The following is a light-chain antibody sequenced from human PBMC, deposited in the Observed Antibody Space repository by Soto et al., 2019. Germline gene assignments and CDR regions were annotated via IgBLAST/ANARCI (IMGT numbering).Light chain of an antibody. CDR2: DVS. CDR3: SSYTSSSTLV. J-gene: IGLJ2*01. V-gene: IGLV2-14*01. Sequence: QSALTQPASVSGSPGQSITISCTGTSSDVGGYNYVSWYQQHPGKAPKLMICDVSNRPSGVSNRFSGSKSGNTASLTISGLQAEDEADYYCSSYTSSSTLVFGGGTKVTV. CDR1: SSDVGGYNY.